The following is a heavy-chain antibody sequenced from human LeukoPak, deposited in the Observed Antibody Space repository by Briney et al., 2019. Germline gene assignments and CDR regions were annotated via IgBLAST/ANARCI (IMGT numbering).Heavy chain of an antibody. Sequence: PSETLSLTCNVSGGSVSSGSYYWSWIRQPPGKGLEWIGYIYYSGSTNYNPSLKSRVTISVDTSKNQFSLKLSSVTAADTAVYYCARMYYYGSGSYWYYFDYWGQGTLVTVSS. CDR1: GGSVSSGSYY. CDR3: ARMYYYGSGSYWYYFDY. CDR2: IYYSGST. J-gene: IGHJ4*02. V-gene: IGHV4-61*01. D-gene: IGHD3-10*01.